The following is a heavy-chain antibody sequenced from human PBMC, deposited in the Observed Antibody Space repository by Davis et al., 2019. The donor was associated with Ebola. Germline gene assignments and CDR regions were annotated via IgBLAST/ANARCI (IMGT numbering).Heavy chain of an antibody. CDR1: AFTFSSYG. CDR2: IWYDGSNK. CDR3: ARGDIVVVPAATLFYYYYYGMDV. V-gene: IGHV3-33*01. J-gene: IGHJ6*02. D-gene: IGHD2-2*01. Sequence: PGGSLRLSCAASAFTFSSYGMHWVRQAPGKGLEWVAVIWYDGSNKYYADSVKGRFTISRDNSKNTLYLQMNSLRAEDTAVYYCARGDIVVVPAATLFYYYYYGMDVWGQGTTVTVSS.